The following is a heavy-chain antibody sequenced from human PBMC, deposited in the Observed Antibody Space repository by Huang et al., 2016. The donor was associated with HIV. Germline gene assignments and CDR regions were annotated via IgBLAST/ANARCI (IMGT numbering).Heavy chain of an antibody. CDR3: ARDWSFGSSTSPAD. D-gene: IGHD6-6*01. V-gene: IGHV1-2*02. Sequence: QVQLVQSGAEVKNPGASVRVSCKASGYTFTDSNIHWVRQPPGQGLEWMGWINPKRGGTNYAQRFQGRVTMTRDTTISTVHMDLRRIQSDDTAVYFCARDWSFGSSTSPADWGQGTLVTVSS. J-gene: IGHJ4*02. CDR1: GYTFTDSN. CDR2: INPKRGGT.